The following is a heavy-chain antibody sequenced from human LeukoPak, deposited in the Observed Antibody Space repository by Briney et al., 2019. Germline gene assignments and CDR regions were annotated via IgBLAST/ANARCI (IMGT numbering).Heavy chain of an antibody. Sequence: GASVTVSCKASGYTFTSYGISWVRQAPGQGLEWMGWISAYNGNTNYAQKLQGRVTMTTDTSTSTAYMELRSLRSDDTAVYYCARVAAVAASDAFDIWGQGTMVTVSS. D-gene: IGHD6-19*01. V-gene: IGHV1-18*01. CDR1: GYTFTSYG. CDR2: ISAYNGNT. J-gene: IGHJ3*02. CDR3: ARVAAVAASDAFDI.